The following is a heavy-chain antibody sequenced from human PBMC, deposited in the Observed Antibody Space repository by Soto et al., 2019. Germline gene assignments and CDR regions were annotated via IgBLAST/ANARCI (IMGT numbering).Heavy chain of an antibody. CDR2: ISSSSSTI. CDR3: AREEGLLTRFDP. J-gene: IGHJ5*02. Sequence: EVQLVESGGGLVQPGGSLRLSCAASGFTFSSYSMNWVRQAPGKGLEWVSYISSSSSTIYYAASVKGRSTITRDNAKISLDQQVHSMRGEDTAVYYCAREEGLLTRFDPWGQGTLVTVSS. CDR1: GFTFSSYS. D-gene: IGHD2-15*01. V-gene: IGHV3-48*01.